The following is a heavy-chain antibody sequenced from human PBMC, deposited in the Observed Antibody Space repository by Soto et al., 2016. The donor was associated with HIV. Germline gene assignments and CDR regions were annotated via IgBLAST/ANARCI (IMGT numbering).Heavy chain of an antibody. J-gene: IGHJ4*02. V-gene: IGHV3-74*01. CDR2: INSDGSST. CDR3: ARGSVSYYYDSSGYYPFDY. Sequence: EVQLVESGGGLVQPGGSLRLSCAASGFTFSSYWMHWVRQAPGKGLVWVSRINSDGSSTSYADSVKGRFTISRDNAKNTLYLQMNSLRAEDTAVYYCARGSVSYYYDSSGYYPFDYWGQGTLVTVSS. CDR1: GFTFSSYW. D-gene: IGHD3-22*01.